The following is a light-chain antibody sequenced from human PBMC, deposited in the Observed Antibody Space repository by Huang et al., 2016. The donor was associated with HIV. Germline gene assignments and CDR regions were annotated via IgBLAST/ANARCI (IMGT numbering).Light chain of an antibody. Sequence: EIVMTQSPATLSVSPGERVTLSCRASQSVSSNLAWYQQEPGQAPRLLIYGASTRATGIPARFSGSGSGKEFTLTISSLQSEDFAVYYCQQYNNWPPYTFGQGTKLEIK. V-gene: IGKV3-15*01. CDR2: GAS. J-gene: IGKJ2*01. CDR3: QQYNNWPPYT. CDR1: QSVSSN.